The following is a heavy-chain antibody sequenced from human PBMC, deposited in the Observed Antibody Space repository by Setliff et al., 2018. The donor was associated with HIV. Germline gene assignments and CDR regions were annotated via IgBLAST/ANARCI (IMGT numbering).Heavy chain of an antibody. CDR2: IIPILGVA. V-gene: IGHV1-69*02. CDR1: RSTFNSHT. CDR3: VRGVQSPPHYSYYYMEV. Sequence: SVKVSCKASRSTFNSHTINWVRQAPGQGLDWMGRIIPILGVANYAQRFQGKVTITAAKSTSTAYMELTSLRFDDTAMYYCVRGVQSPPHYSYYYMEVWGEGTMVTVSS. J-gene: IGHJ6*03. D-gene: IGHD3-3*01.